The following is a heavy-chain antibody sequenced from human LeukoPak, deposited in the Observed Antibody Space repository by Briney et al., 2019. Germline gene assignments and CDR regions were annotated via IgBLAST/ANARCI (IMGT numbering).Heavy chain of an antibody. J-gene: IGHJ4*02. V-gene: IGHV3-21*01. CDR1: GFTFSSYS. CDR3: ARDLGMATIYDY. Sequence: PGGSLRLSCAASGFTFSSYSMNRVRQAPGKGLEWVSSISSSSSYIYYADSVKGRFTISRDNAKNSLYLQMNSLRAEDTAVYYCARDLGMATIYDYWGQGTLVTVSS. CDR2: ISSSSSYI. D-gene: IGHD5-24*01.